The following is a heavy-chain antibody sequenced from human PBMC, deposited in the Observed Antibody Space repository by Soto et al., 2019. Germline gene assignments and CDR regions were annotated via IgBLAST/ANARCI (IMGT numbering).Heavy chain of an antibody. CDR1: GGSINSNNYY. CDR2: IYYDGST. J-gene: IGHJ4*02. Sequence: VTLSLTCTVSGGSINSNNYYWAWIRQPPGKGLAWIASIYYDGSTYYNPSLKSRVTISIDTSKNQFSLRLRSVTAADTAIYYCAKVVVAATRRTDFDSWGQGTLVTVSS. V-gene: IGHV4-39*01. CDR3: AKVVVAATRRTDFDS. D-gene: IGHD2-15*01.